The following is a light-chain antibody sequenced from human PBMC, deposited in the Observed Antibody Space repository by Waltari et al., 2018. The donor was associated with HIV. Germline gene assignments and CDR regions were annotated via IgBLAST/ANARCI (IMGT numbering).Light chain of an antibody. J-gene: IGKJ1*01. V-gene: IGKV3-15*01. Sequence: EIVMTQSPVTLSVSPGERATLSCRASQSVSSNLAWYQQKPGQAPRLLIYAASTRATGIPARFSGSGSGTEFTLIISSLRSEDFAVYYCQHYNNWLRTFGQGTKVEIK. CDR1: QSVSSN. CDR3: QHYNNWLRT. CDR2: AAS.